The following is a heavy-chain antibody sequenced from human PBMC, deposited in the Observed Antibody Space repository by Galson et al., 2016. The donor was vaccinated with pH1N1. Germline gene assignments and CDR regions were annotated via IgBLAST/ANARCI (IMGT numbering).Heavy chain of an antibody. V-gene: IGHV3-48*04. D-gene: IGHD3-3*01. CDR1: TFSFSRYG. Sequence: SLRLSCAASTFSFSRYGMNWVRQAPGKGLEWISYISSSSTRVFYADSVKGRFTISRDNVKNSVYLQMKTLRAEDTAVYYCVRDDYESWSGYDAFDIWGPGTMVIVSS. CDR3: VRDDYESWSGYDAFDI. CDR2: ISSSSTRV. J-gene: IGHJ3*02.